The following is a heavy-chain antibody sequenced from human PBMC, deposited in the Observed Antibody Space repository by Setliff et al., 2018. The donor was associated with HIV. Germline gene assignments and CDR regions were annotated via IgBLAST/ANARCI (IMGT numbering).Heavy chain of an antibody. CDR3: ARDLYSSGWPNWFDP. J-gene: IGHJ5*02. D-gene: IGHD6-19*01. Sequence: ASVKVSCKASGYTFTNYGISWVRQAPGQGLEWMGWISPYNGNTNYAQRLQGRVTMTTDTSTSTAYMELRSLRSDDTAVYYCARDLYSSGWPNWFDPWGQGTLVTVSS. CDR2: ISPYNGNT. V-gene: IGHV1-18*01. CDR1: GYTFTNYG.